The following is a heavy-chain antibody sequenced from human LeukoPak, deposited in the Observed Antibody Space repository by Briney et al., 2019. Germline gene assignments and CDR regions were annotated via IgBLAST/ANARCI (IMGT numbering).Heavy chain of an antibody. J-gene: IGHJ6*02. CDR2: IKQDGSEK. V-gene: IGHV3-7*01. CDR1: GFTFSSYW. Sequence: PGGSLRLSCAASGFTFSSYWMSWVRQAPGEGLEWVANIKQDGSEKYYVDSVKGRFTISRDNAKNSLYLQMNSLRAEDTAVYYCARDNAGYYYYYGMDVWGQGTTVTVSS. CDR3: ARDNAGYYYYYGMDV.